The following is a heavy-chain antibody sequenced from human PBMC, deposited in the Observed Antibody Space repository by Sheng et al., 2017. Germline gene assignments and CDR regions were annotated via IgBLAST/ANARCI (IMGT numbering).Heavy chain of an antibody. CDR3: ARVGNVGLWLPH. CDR2: INSDGSRT. CDR1: GFTFSNYW. D-gene: IGHD5-18*01. Sequence: EVQLVESGGDLVQPGGSLRLSCAASGFTFSNYWMHWVRQVPGKGLVWVSRINSDGSRTDYADSVKGRFTISRDNAKNTVYLQMNSLRAEDTAVYYCARVGNVGLWLPHWGQGTLVTVSS. V-gene: IGHV3-74*01. J-gene: IGHJ4*02.